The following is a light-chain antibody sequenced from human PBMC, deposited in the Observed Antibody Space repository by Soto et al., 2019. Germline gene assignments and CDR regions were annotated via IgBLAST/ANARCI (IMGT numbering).Light chain of an antibody. CDR1: QSVSSY. V-gene: IGKV3-11*01. CDR3: XXXXNWPRSFT. CDR2: DTS. Sequence: EIVLTQSPATLSLSPGERATLSCRASQSVSSYLAWYQQKPGQAPRLLIYDTSKRATGIPARFSGSGSGTDFTLTISSLEPEDFXXXXXXXXXNWPRSFTFGPGTKVDIK. J-gene: IGKJ3*01.